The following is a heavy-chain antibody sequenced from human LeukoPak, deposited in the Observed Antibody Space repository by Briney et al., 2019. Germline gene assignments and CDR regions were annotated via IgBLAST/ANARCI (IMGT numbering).Heavy chain of an antibody. CDR3: AREDYDFWSGISY. D-gene: IGHD3-3*01. Sequence: GASVKVSCKASGYTFTGNHVHWVRQAPGQGLEWMGWISAYNGNTNYAQKLQGRVTTTTDTSTSTAYMELRSLRSDDTAVYYCAREDYDFWSGISYWGQGTLVTVSS. CDR1: GYTFTGNH. CDR2: ISAYNGNT. V-gene: IGHV1-18*04. J-gene: IGHJ4*02.